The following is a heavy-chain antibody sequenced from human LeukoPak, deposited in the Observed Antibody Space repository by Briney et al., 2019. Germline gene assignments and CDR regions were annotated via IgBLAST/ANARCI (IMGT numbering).Heavy chain of an antibody. CDR1: GFTFSSYA. V-gene: IGHV3-30-3*01. Sequence: GGSLRLSCAASGFTFSSYAMHWVRQAPGKGLEWVAVISYDGSNKYYADSVKGRFTISRDNSKNTLYLQMNSLGAEDTAVYYCARGDGGVNSLPYYYYGMDVWGQGTTVTVSS. CDR3: ARGDGGVNSLPYYYYGMDV. CDR2: ISYDGSNK. D-gene: IGHD3-16*01. J-gene: IGHJ6*02.